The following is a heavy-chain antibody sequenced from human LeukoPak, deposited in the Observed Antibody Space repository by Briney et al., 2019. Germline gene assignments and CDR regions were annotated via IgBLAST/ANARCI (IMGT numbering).Heavy chain of an antibody. CDR2: INPNSGGT. J-gene: IGHJ6*03. CDR3: ARDPTVTTKWVSMDV. CDR1: GYTFTCYY. D-gene: IGHD4-17*01. V-gene: IGHV1-2*06. Sequence: ASVKVSCKASGYTFTCYYMHWVRQAPGQGLEWMGRINPNSGGTNYAQKFQGRVTMTRDTSISTAYMELSRLRSDDTAVYYCARDPTVTTKWVSMDVWGKGTTVTVSS.